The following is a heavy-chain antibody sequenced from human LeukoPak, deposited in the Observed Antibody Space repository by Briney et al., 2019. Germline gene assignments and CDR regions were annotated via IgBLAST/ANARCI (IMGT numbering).Heavy chain of an antibody. Sequence: GSLRLSCAASGFTFSSYGMHWVRQAPGKGLEWVAVISYDGSNKYYADSVKGRFTISRDNSKNTLYLQMNSLRAEDTAVYYCAKEPLSAQDQRWLQLVSPWPSISSPDYWGQGTLVTVSS. D-gene: IGHD5-24*01. CDR3: AKEPLSAQDQRWLQLVSPWPSISSPDY. V-gene: IGHV3-30*18. CDR2: ISYDGSNK. J-gene: IGHJ4*02. CDR1: GFTFSSYG.